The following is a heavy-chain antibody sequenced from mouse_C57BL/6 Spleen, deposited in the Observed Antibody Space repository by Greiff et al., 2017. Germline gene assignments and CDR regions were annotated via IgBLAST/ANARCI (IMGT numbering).Heavy chain of an antibody. CDR2: ISDGGSYT. CDR3: ARGGMGEGAWFAY. Sequence: EVQGVESGGGLVKPGGSLKLSCAASGFTFSSYAMSWVRQTPEKRLEWVATISDGGSYTYYPDNVKGRFTISRDNAKNNLYLQMSHLKSEDTAMYYCARGGMGEGAWFAYWGQGTLVTVSA. V-gene: IGHV5-4*01. J-gene: IGHJ3*01. CDR1: GFTFSSYA. D-gene: IGHD4-1*01.